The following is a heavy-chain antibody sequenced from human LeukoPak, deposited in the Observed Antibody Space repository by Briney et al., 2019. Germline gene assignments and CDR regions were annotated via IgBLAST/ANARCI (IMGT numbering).Heavy chain of an antibody. CDR3: ARVSEGYCSSTSCYAFDY. CDR2: INAGNGNT. Sequence: ASVKVSCKASGYTFTSYAMHWVRQAPGQRLEWMGWINAGNGNTKYSQKFQGRVTITRDTSASTAYMELSSLRSEDTAVYYCARVSEGYCSSTSCYAFDYWGQGTLVTVSS. V-gene: IGHV1-3*01. D-gene: IGHD2-2*01. J-gene: IGHJ4*02. CDR1: GYTFTSYA.